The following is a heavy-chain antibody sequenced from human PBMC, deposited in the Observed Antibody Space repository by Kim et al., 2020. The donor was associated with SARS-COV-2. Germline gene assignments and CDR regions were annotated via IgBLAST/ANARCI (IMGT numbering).Heavy chain of an antibody. Sequence: SVKVSFKASGGTFSSYAISWVRQAPGQGLEWMGGIIPIFGTANYAQKFQGRVTITADKSTSTAYMELSSLRSEDTAVYYCARKDGTYYYYGMDVWGQGTTVTVSS. J-gene: IGHJ6*02. CDR1: GGTFSSYA. V-gene: IGHV1-69*06. CDR2: IIPIFGTA. CDR3: ARKDGTYYYYGMDV. D-gene: IGHD1-26*01.